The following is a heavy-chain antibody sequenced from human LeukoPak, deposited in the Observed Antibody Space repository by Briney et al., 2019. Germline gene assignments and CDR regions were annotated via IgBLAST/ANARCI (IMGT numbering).Heavy chain of an antibody. J-gene: IGHJ5*02. Sequence: SVKVSCKASGYTFTSYGISWVRQAPGQGLEWMGRIIPILGIANYAQKFQGRVTITADKSTSTAYMELSSLRSEDTAVYYCARDLNPYSSSPNWFDPWGQGTLVTVSS. CDR2: IIPILGIA. D-gene: IGHD6-13*01. CDR3: ARDLNPYSSSPNWFDP. V-gene: IGHV1-69*04. CDR1: GYTFTSYG.